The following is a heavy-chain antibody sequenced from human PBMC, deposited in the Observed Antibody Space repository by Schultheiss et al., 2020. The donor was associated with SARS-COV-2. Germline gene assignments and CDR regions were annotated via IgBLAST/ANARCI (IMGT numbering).Heavy chain of an antibody. D-gene: IGHD6-19*01. Sequence: ETLSLTCTVSGGSISSSSYYWGWIRQPPGKGLEWIGSIYYSGSTYYNPSLKSRVTISVDTSKNQFSLKLSSVTAADTAVYYCARVRKQWLVPGDYWGQGTLVTVS. CDR1: GGSISSSSYY. J-gene: IGHJ4*02. V-gene: IGHV4-39*07. CDR2: IYYSGST. CDR3: ARVRKQWLVPGDY.